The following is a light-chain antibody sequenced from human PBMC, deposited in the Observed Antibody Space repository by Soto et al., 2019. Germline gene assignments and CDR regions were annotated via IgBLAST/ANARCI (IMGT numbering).Light chain of an antibody. Sequence: DIVLTQSPGTLSLSPGERVTLSCRASQTIRSTYFAWYQQKPGQAPRLLIYGASSRATGIPVRFSGTGSGTDFALTISRLEPEDSAVYCCQQYGSSLITFGRGTRLEIK. CDR3: QQYGSSLIT. CDR1: QTIRSTY. V-gene: IGKV3-20*01. CDR2: GAS. J-gene: IGKJ5*01.